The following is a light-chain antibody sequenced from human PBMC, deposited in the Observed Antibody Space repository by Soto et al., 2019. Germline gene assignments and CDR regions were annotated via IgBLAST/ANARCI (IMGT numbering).Light chain of an antibody. J-gene: IGKJ1*01. Sequence: DIQKTQSPSSLSASVGDRVTINCRASQSISKFLNWYQQKPGKAPKLLIYGASSLQSGVPSRFSGSGSGTDFTLTISSLQREDFATYYCQQSDSTPRTFGQGTRVEIK. CDR2: GAS. CDR3: QQSDSTPRT. V-gene: IGKV1-39*01. CDR1: QSISKF.